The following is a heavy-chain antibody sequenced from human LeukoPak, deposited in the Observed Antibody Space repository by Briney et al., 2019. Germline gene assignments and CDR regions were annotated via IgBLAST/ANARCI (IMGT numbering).Heavy chain of an antibody. CDR3: AKVQEMGTILLPFHY. V-gene: IGHV3-23*01. J-gene: IGHJ4*02. Sequence: PGGSLRLSCAASGFTFSSYAMSWVRQAPGKGLEWVSAISGSAGTTFYADSVKGRFTISRDNSKNTLYLQVNSLRAADTAVYYCAKVQEMGTILLPFHYWGQGTLVTVSS. CDR1: GFTFSSYA. CDR2: ISGSAGTT. D-gene: IGHD5-24*01.